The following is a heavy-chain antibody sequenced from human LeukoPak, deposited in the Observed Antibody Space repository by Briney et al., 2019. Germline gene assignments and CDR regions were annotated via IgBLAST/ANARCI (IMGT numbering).Heavy chain of an antibody. CDR3: ARVINQVDY. CDR1: GGSISSYY. V-gene: IGHV4-59*01. D-gene: IGHD3-16*01. Sequence: SETLSLTCTVSGGSISSYYWSWIRQPPGKGLEWIGYIYYSGSTNYNPSLKSRFTISVDTSKNQFSLKLSSVTAADTAVYYCARVINQVDYWGQGTLVTVSS. CDR2: IYYSGST. J-gene: IGHJ4*02.